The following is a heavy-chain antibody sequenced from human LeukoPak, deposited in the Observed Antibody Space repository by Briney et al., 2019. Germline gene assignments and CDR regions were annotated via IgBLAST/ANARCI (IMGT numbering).Heavy chain of an antibody. D-gene: IGHD6-13*01. CDR2: INHSGST. V-gene: IGHV4-34*01. J-gene: IGHJ6*02. CDR3: ARDRPFAGYSSSWYDGMDV. Sequence: SETLSLTCAVYGGSFSGYYWSWIRQPPGKGLEWIGEINHSGSTNYNPSLKSRVTISVDTSRNQFSLKLSSVTAADTAVYYCARDRPFAGYSSSWYDGMDVWGQGTTVTVPS. CDR1: GGSFSGYY.